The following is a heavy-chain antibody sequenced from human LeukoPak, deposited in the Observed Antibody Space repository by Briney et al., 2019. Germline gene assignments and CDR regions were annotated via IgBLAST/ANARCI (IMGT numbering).Heavy chain of an antibody. Sequence: GGFLRLSCAASGFTFSRYWMSWVRQAPGKGLEWVANIKQDGSEKYYVDSAKGRFTISRDNAKNSLYLQMNSLRAEDTAVYYCERGLCNCDYWGQGTLVTVSS. CDR1: GFTFSRYW. CDR2: IKQDGSEK. J-gene: IGHJ4*02. V-gene: IGHV3-7*01. CDR3: ERGLCNCDY.